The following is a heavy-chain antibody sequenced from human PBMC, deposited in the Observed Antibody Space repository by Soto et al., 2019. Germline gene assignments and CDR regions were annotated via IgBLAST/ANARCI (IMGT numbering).Heavy chain of an antibody. Sequence: QVQLQESGPGLVKPSETLSLTCTVSGGSISSYYWSWIRQPAGKGLEWIGRIYTSGSTNYNPSLKRRVTMSVDTSKNQFSLKLSSVTAADTAVYYCAREYYYDSSGCFDYWGQGTLVTVSS. CDR2: IYTSGST. J-gene: IGHJ4*02. CDR3: AREYYYDSSGCFDY. D-gene: IGHD3-22*01. V-gene: IGHV4-4*07. CDR1: GGSISSYY.